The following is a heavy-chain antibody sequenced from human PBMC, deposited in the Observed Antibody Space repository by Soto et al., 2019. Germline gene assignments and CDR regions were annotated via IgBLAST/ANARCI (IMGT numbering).Heavy chain of an antibody. J-gene: IGHJ5*02. V-gene: IGHV2-5*01. CDR2: IYWNDDT. Sequence: QLTLKESGPTLVKPTQPLTLTCTFSGSSLTTAGAGVGWIRQPPGKALEWLALIYWNDDTRYSPSLKSRLTIAKDTPKNQVVLSMTNMDPGDTATYYCAHRGDGNYPRYNWFDPWGQGILVIVSS. CDR3: AHRGDGNYPRYNWFDP. D-gene: IGHD4-17*01. CDR1: GSSLTTAGAG.